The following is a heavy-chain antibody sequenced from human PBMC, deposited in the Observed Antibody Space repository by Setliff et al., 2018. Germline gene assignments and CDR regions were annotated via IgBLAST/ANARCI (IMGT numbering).Heavy chain of an antibody. V-gene: IGHV2-5*02. CDR3: AYREVGYGSGWNQGVLLY. Sequence: SGPTLVNPTQALALTCSFSGFSLTTNGVGVGWTRQPPGKAPEWLAFIYWDDDKRYNPSLKNRLTVAKDTSNNQVVLTMSNMDPVDTATYYCAYREVGYGSGWNQGVLLYWGQGTLVTVSS. J-gene: IGHJ4*02. D-gene: IGHD6-19*01. CDR1: GFSLTTNGVG. CDR2: IYWDDDK.